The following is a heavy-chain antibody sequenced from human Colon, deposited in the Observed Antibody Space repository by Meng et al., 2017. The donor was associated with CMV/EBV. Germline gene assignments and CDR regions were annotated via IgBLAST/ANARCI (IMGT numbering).Heavy chain of an antibody. J-gene: IGHJ6*02. CDR3: ARIGYCGSTSCYSYYGMDV. CDR2: ISRSGDII. Sequence: GESLKISCAASGFTFSNYEMNWVRQAPGQGLEWVSYISRSGDIIYDAESVKGRFTISRDNAKNALYLQMNSLRAEDTAVYYCARIGYCGSTSCYSYYGMDVWGQGTTVTVSS. D-gene: IGHD2-2*02. V-gene: IGHV3-48*03. CDR1: GFTFSNYE.